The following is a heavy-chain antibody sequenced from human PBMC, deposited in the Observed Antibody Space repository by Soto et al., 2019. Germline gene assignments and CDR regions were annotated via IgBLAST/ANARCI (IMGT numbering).Heavy chain of an antibody. Sequence: PXESLSVTSTVSGGSVSSGRYYWSWIRQPPGKVLEWIGYIYYSGSTNYNPSLKSRVTISVDTSKNQFSLKLSSVTAADTAVYYCARLAAAGKGNAVTNYFDDWGQGTLVTVSS. CDR3: ARLAAAGKGNAVTNYFDD. CDR1: GGSVSSGRYY. J-gene: IGHJ4*02. D-gene: IGHD6-13*01. V-gene: IGHV4-61*01. CDR2: IYYSGST.